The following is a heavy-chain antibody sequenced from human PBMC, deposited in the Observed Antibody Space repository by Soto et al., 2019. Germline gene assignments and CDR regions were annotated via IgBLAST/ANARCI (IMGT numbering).Heavy chain of an antibody. J-gene: IGHJ4*02. CDR1: GFDFSDYA. CDR3: ARGSRDSYPGSRIFDL. CDR2: ISGSIGSS. D-gene: IGHD3-10*01. V-gene: IGHV3-23*01. Sequence: AGGSMRLSCAVSGFDFSDYAMSWVRQAPGKGLEWVSTISGSIGSSFYADSVKGRFSTSKDNSNKILYLQMNSLRAVDTALYYCARGSRDSYPGSRIFDLWGRGTRVTVSS.